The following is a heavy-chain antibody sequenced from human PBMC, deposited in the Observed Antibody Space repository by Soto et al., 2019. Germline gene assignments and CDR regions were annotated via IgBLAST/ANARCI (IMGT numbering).Heavy chain of an antibody. CDR1: GYTFTGYY. V-gene: IGHV1-2*04. Sequence: ASVKVSCKASGYTFTGYYMHWVRQAPGQGLEWMGWINPNSGSTNYAQKFQGWVTMTRDTSISTAYMELSRLRSDDTAVYYCARGGAVGKIIDYGGKGTLVTVSS. CDR3: ARGGAVGKIIDY. D-gene: IGHD1-26*01. CDR2: INPNSGST. J-gene: IGHJ4*02.